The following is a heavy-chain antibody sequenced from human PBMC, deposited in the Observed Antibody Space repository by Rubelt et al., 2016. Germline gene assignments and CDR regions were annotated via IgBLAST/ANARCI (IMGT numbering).Heavy chain of an antibody. V-gene: IGHV3-7*03. CDR3: AGGRNGAL. Sequence: EVQLVESGGGLVQPGGSLRLSCAASGFTFSTFSMTWVRQAPGKGLEWVANINQAGSEENYVGSVKGRFTISRDNTKNSLYQQMNNLSAEDTAVYYCAGGRNGALWGQGTLVIVSS. CDR1: GFTFSTFS. J-gene: IGHJ4*02. CDR2: INQAGSEE. D-gene: IGHD2-8*01.